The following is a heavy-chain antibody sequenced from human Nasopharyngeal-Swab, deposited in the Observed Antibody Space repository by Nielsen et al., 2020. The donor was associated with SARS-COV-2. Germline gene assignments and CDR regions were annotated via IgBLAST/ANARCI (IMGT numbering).Heavy chain of an antibody. CDR1: GGTFSSYA. CDR2: IIPIFGTA. Sequence: SVKVSCKASGGTFSSYAISWVRQAPGQGLEWMGGIIPIFGTANYAQKFQGRVTITADESTSTAYMELSSLRSDDTAVYYCARGLAVAGIPDFDYWGQGTLVTVSS. D-gene: IGHD6-19*01. J-gene: IGHJ4*02. CDR3: ARGLAVAGIPDFDY. V-gene: IGHV1-69*13.